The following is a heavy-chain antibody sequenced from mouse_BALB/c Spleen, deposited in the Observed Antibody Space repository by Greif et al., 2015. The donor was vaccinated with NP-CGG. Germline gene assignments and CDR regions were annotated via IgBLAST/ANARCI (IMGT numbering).Heavy chain of an antibody. CDR2: ISDGGSYT. CDR1: GFTFSDYY. J-gene: IGHJ3*01. Sequence: EVKLQESGGGLVKPGGSLKLSCAASGFTFSDYYMYWVRQTPEKRLEWVATISDGGSYTYYPDSVKGRFTISRDNAKNNLYLQMSSLKSEDTAMYYCARGGVSYGSSYQFAYWGQGTLVTVSA. D-gene: IGHD1-1*01. CDR3: ARGGVSYGSSYQFAY. V-gene: IGHV5-4*02.